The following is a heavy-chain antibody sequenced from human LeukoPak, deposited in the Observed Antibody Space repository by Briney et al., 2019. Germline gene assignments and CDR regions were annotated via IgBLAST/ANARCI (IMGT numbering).Heavy chain of an antibody. Sequence: PGGSLRLSCTASGFKFDDYGMTWVRQAPGKGLEWVSAISGSGGSTYYADSVKGRFTISRDNSKNTLFLQMNSLRAEDTAVYYCAKDHPTEGSGYDSDYWGQGTLVTVSS. CDR2: ISGSGGST. CDR3: AKDHPTEGSGYDSDY. J-gene: IGHJ4*02. D-gene: IGHD5-12*01. CDR1: GFKFDDYG. V-gene: IGHV3-23*01.